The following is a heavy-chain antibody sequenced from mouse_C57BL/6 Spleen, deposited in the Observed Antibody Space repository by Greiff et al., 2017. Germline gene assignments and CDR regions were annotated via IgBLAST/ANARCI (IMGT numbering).Heavy chain of an antibody. CDR2: IYPGDGDT. D-gene: IGHD3-2*02. J-gene: IGHJ2*01. CDR1: GYAFSSYW. Sequence: QVQLKQSGAELVKPGASVKISCKASGYAFSSYWMNWVKQRPGKGLEWIGQIYPGDGDTNYNGKFKGKATLTADKSSSTAYMQLSSLTSEDSAVYFCARSVDSSGYPYWGQGTTLTVSS. V-gene: IGHV1-80*01. CDR3: ARSVDSSGYPY.